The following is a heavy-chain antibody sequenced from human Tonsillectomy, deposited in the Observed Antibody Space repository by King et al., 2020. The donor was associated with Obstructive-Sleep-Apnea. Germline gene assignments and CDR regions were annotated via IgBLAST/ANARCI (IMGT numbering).Heavy chain of an antibody. V-gene: IGHV5-51*01. J-gene: IGHJ4*02. CDR3: ARPFGLENAVDYVWGSYRYFNYYFDY. CDR2: IYPGDSDT. CDR1: GYSFTSYW. D-gene: IGHD3-16*02. Sequence: EVQLVQSGAEVKKPGESLKISCKGSGYSFTSYWIGWVRQMPGKGLEWMGIIYPGDSDTRYSPSFQGQVTISADKSISTAYLQWSSMKASGTAMYYCARPFGLENAVDYVWGSYRYFNYYFDYWGQGTLVTVSS.